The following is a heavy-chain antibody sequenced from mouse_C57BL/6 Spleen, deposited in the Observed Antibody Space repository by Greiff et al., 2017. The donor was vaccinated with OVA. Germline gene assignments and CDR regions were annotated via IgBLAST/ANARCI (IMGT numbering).Heavy chain of an antibody. D-gene: IGHD1-1*01. CDR3: ARDYGSNRVYYAMDY. CDR1: GYTFTSYG. V-gene: IGHV1-81*01. Sequence: QVQLQQSGAELARPGASVKLSCKASGYTFTSYGISWVKQRTGQGLEWIGEIYPRSGNTYYNEKFKGKATLTAYKSSSTAYMELRSLTSEDSAVYFCARDYGSNRVYYAMDYWGQGTSVTVSS. J-gene: IGHJ4*01. CDR2: IYPRSGNT.